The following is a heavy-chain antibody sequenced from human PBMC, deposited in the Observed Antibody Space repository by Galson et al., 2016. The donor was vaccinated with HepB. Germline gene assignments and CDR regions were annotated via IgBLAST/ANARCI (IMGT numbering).Heavy chain of an antibody. V-gene: IGHV3-21*01. J-gene: IGHJ3*02. Sequence: SLRLSCAASGITLRGYAMNWVRQAPGKGLDWVSCISRGGPYTYYADSVKGRFTVSRDNAKNSLYLQMNNLRAEDTALYYCASERLDSSGYSYPDAFEIWGLGTMVTVSS. CDR3: ASERLDSSGYSYPDAFEI. D-gene: IGHD3-22*01. CDR2: ISRGGPYT. CDR1: GITLRGYA.